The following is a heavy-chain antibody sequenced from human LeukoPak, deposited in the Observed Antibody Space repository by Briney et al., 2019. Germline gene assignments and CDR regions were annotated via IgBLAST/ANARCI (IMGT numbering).Heavy chain of an antibody. D-gene: IGHD3-10*01. CDR2: ISYDGSNK. V-gene: IGHV3-30-3*01. CDR1: GFTFSSYA. CDR3: ARDPDYYGSGHFTTQFDY. J-gene: IGHJ4*02. Sequence: GGSLRLSCAASGFTFSSYAMHWVRQAPGKGLEWAAVISYDGSNKYYADSVKGRFTISRDNSKNTLYLQMNSLRAEDTAVYYCARDPDYYGSGHFTTQFDYWGQGTLVTVSS.